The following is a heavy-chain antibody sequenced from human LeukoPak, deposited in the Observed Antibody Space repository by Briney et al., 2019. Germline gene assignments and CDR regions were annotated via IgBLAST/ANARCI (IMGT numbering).Heavy chain of an antibody. CDR3: ARGCGGDCYGPYYYYYGMDV. CDR1: GGTFNSYA. V-gene: IGHV1-69*13. Sequence: ASVKVSCKASGGTFNSYAISWVRQAPGQGLEWMGGIIPIFGTASYAQKFQGRVTITADESTSTAYMELSSLRSEDTAVYYCARGCGGDCYGPYYYYYGMDVWGQGTPVTVSS. D-gene: IGHD2-21*02. CDR2: IIPIFGTA. J-gene: IGHJ6*02.